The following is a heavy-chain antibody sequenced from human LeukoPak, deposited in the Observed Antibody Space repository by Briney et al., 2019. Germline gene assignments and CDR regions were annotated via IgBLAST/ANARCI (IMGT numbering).Heavy chain of an antibody. Sequence: GGSLRLSCAASGFTLSTYAMSWVRQTPGKGREWVAATSSSDAGTYHADSVRGRFTISRDNSKNTLYPQMNSLRAEDTAVYYCVRGMGGGVSNFDYWGQGTLVTVSS. CDR1: GFTLSTYA. V-gene: IGHV3-23*01. CDR3: VRGMGGGVSNFDY. D-gene: IGHD3-16*01. J-gene: IGHJ4*02. CDR2: TSSSDAGT.